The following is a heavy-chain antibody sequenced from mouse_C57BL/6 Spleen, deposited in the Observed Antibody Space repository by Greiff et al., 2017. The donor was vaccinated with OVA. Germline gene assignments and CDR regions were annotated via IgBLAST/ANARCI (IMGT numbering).Heavy chain of an antibody. CDR1: GFNIKNPY. J-gene: IGHJ2*01. CDR2: IDPANGNT. Sequence: VQLKQSVAELVRPGASVKLSCTASGFNIKNPYMHWVKSRPEQGLEWIGRIDPANGNTKYAPKFQGKATITADTSSNTAYLQPSSLTSEDTAIYFRAARNWDGGYFGYWGQGTTLTVSS. CDR3: AARNWDGGYFGY. D-gene: IGHD4-1*02. V-gene: IGHV14-3*01.